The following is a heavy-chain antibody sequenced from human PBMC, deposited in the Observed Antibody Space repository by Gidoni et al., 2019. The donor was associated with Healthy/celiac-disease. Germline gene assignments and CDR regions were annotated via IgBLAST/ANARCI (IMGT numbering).Heavy chain of an antibody. D-gene: IGHD6-13*01. CDR3: ARPPGMGDAFDI. V-gene: IGHV3-30-3*01. J-gene: IGHJ3*02. CDR2: ISYDGSNK. CDR1: GFTFSSYA. Sequence: QVQLVESGGGVVQPGRSLRLSCAASGFTFSSYAMHWVRQAPGKGLELVAVISYDGSNKYYADSVKGRFTISRDNSKNTLYLQMNSLRAEDTAVYYCARPPGMGDAFDIWGQGTMVTVSS.